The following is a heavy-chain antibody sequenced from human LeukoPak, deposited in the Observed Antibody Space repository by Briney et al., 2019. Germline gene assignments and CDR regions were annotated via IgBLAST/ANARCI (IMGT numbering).Heavy chain of an antibody. Sequence: PGGSLRLSCAASGFTFSSYGMNWVRQAPGKGLEWVAVIWYDGSNKYYADSVKGRFTISRDNSKNTLYLQMNSLRAEDTAVYYCARGRIAARLDFDYWGQGTLVTVSS. D-gene: IGHD6-6*01. CDR2: IWYDGSNK. J-gene: IGHJ4*02. CDR1: GFTFSSYG. CDR3: ARGRIAARLDFDY. V-gene: IGHV3-33*01.